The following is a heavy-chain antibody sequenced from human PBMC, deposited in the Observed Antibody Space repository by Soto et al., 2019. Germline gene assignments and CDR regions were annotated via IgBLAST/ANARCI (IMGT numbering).Heavy chain of an antibody. Sequence: SETLSLTCTVSGDSMTSISYYWGWIRQPPGKGLELIGSIYYSERTSYNSGSTYYSPSLKSRVTISGDTSKSQFSLKLSSVTAAETAVYYCARHNRNQFYXWGQGTLVTVSX. CDR3: ARHNRNQFYX. V-gene: IGHV4-39*01. CDR2: IYYSERTSYNSGST. J-gene: IGHJ5*02. CDR1: GDSMTSISYY.